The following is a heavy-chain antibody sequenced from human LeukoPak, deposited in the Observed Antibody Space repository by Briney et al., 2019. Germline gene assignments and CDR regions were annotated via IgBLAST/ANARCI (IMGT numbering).Heavy chain of an antibody. D-gene: IGHD2-2*01. Sequence: PGGSLRLSCAASGFTFSSYWMSWVRQAPGKGLEWVANIKQDGSEKYYVDSVEGRFTISRDNAKNSLYLQMNSLRAEDTTVYYCARVSGQVPAAVRNYYYYYGMDVWGQGTTVTVSS. CDR2: IKQDGSEK. J-gene: IGHJ6*02. CDR1: GFTFSSYW. V-gene: IGHV3-7*01. CDR3: ARVSGQVPAAVRNYYYYYGMDV.